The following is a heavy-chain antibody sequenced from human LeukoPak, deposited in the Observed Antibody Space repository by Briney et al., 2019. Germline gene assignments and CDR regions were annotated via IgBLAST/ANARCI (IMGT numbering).Heavy chain of an antibody. Sequence: PAGRSLRPSCAASGFTFSSYAMHWVRQAPGKGLEWVAVISYDGSNKYYADSVKGRFTISRDNSKNTLYLQMNSLRAEDTAVYYCARGEYSSSWYYYYYYMDVWGKGTTVTVSS. V-gene: IGHV3-30*01. CDR3: ARGEYSSSWYYYYYYMDV. CDR2: ISYDGSNK. CDR1: GFTFSSYA. D-gene: IGHD6-13*01. J-gene: IGHJ6*03.